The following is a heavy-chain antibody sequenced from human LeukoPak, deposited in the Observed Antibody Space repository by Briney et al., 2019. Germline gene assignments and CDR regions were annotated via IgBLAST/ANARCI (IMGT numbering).Heavy chain of an antibody. CDR1: GGSISSGSYS. D-gene: IGHD7-27*01. CDR2: IYPRGST. CDR3: ARFSPRAMGNYLDF. J-gene: IGHJ4*02. V-gene: IGHV4-30-2*01. Sequence: SETLSLTCAVSGGSISSGSYSWSWIRQPPGKGLEWIGYIYPRGSTYYNPSLKSRVILSLDKSANQFSLKLSSVTAADTAVYYCARFSPRAMGNYLDFWGQGTLVTVSP.